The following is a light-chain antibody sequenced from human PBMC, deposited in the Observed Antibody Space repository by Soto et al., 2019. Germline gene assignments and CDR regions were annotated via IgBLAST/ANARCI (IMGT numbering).Light chain of an antibody. CDR1: QSVSSN. CDR2: GAS. Sequence: EIVMTQSPATLSVSPGERATLSCRASQSVSSNLAWYQQKPGQAPRLLIYGASTRATGIPDRFSGSGSGTDFTLTISRLEPDDFATYYCQQYYNWPPITFGQGTRLEIK. J-gene: IGKJ5*01. V-gene: IGKV3D-15*01. CDR3: QQYYNWPPIT.